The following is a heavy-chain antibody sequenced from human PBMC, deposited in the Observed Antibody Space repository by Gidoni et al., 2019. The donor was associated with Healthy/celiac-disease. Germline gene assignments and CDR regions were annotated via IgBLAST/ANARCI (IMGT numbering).Heavy chain of an antibody. J-gene: IGHJ4*02. CDR1: GGSISSSSYY. D-gene: IGHD2-15*01. V-gene: IGHV4-39*01. Sequence: QLQLQESGPGLVKPSETLSLTCTVSGGSISSSSYYWGWIRQPPGKGLEWIGSIYYSGSTYYNPSLKSRVTISVDTSKNQFSLKLSSVTAADTAVYYCARQYSRVDFDYWGQGTLVTVSS. CDR2: IYYSGST. CDR3: ARQYSRVDFDY.